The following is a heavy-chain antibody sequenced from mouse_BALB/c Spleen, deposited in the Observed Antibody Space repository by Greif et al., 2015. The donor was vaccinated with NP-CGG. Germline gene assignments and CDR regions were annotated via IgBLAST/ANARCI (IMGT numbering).Heavy chain of an antibody. CDR3: ARGGDYDDAMDY. V-gene: IGHV1-87*01. CDR1: GYTFTSYW. J-gene: IGHJ4*01. CDR2: IYPGDGDT. Sequence: VQLVESGAELARPGASVKLSCKASGYTFTSYWMQWVKQRPGQGLEWIGAIYPGDGDTRYTQKFKGKATLTADKSSSTAYMQLSSLASEDSAVYYCARGGDYDDAMDYWGQGTSVTVSS. D-gene: IGHD2-4*01.